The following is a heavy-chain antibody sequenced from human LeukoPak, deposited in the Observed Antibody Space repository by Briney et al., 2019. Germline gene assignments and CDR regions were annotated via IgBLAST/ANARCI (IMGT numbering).Heavy chain of an antibody. CDR1: GFTFSSYW. CDR2: ISGSGGST. J-gene: IGHJ6*02. V-gene: IGHV3-23*01. Sequence: GGSLRLSCAASGFTFSSYWMSWVRQAPGKGLEWVSVISGSGGSTYYADSVKGRFTISRDNSKNTLYLQMNSLRAEDTAVYYCAKDIGQYYDFWSGYYYYYGMDVWGQGTTVTVSS. CDR3: AKDIGQYYDFWSGYYYYYGMDV. D-gene: IGHD3-3*01.